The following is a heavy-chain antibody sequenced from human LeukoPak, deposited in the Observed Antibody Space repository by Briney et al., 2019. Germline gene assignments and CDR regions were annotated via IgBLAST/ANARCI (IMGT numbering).Heavy chain of an antibody. Sequence: GGSLRLSCAASGFTFSSYAMRWVRPAPAKGLEWVSAISGSGGSTYFADSAKGRINISRKNPKNTLYLQMNSLRAEDTAVYYCAKEALSELNDYGDYGQFDYWGQGTLVTVSS. CDR3: AKEALSELNDYGDYGQFDY. J-gene: IGHJ4*02. V-gene: IGHV3-23*01. D-gene: IGHD4-17*01. CDR2: ISGSGGST. CDR1: GFTFSSYA.